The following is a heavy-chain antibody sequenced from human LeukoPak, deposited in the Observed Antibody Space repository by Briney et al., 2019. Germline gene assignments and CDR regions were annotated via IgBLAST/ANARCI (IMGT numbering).Heavy chain of an antibody. J-gene: IGHJ5*02. V-gene: IGHV1-46*01. CDR3: AREVGATTSWFDP. Sequence: ASVKVSCKASGYTFTSYYMHWVRQAPGQGLEWMGIINPSGGSTSYAQKFQGRVTMTRDMSTSTVYMELSSLRSEDTAVYYCAREVGATTSWFDPWGQGTLATVSS. CDR2: INPSGGST. D-gene: IGHD1-26*01. CDR1: GYTFTSYY.